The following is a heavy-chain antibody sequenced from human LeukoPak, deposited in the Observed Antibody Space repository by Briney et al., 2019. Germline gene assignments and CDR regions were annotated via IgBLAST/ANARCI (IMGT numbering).Heavy chain of an antibody. Sequence: GGSLRLSCAASGFTFSSSAMSWVRQAPGKGLEWVSGISGSGGGTYYADSVKGRFTISRDNSKNTLYLQLNSLRAADTAAYYCAKAGSIRFDYWGQGTLVTVSS. CDR3: AKAGSIRFDY. J-gene: IGHJ4*02. D-gene: IGHD3-3*02. CDR2: ISGSGGGT. CDR1: GFTFSSSA. V-gene: IGHV3-23*01.